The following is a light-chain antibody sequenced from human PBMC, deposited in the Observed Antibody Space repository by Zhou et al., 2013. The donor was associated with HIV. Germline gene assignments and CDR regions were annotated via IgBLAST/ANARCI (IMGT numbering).Light chain of an antibody. CDR2: AAS. CDR1: QGINSY. V-gene: IGKV1-9*01. CDR3: QQLNSYSSLT. Sequence: DIQLTQSPSFLSASVGDRVTITCRASQGINSYLAWYQRKPGKAPNLLIYAASTLQSGVPSRFSGSGSGTEFTLTISSLQPEDFATYYCQQLNSYSSLTFGGGTKVEIK. J-gene: IGKJ4*01.